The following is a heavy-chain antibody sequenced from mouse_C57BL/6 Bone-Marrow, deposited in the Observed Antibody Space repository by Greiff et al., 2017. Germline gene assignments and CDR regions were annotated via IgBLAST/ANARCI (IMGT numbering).Heavy chain of an antibody. J-gene: IGHJ3*01. V-gene: IGHV5-12*01. CDR1: GFTFSDYH. D-gene: IGHD2-4*01. Sequence: DVQLVQSGGGLVQPGASLKLSCAASGFTFSDYHMYWVRQTPEKRLEWVAYISTGGGSTYYPDTVKGRFTIARDNANNTLYLQMRRLKSEDTAMYYCARHDYVGGFAYWGQGTLVTVSA. CDR2: ISTGGGST. CDR3: ARHDYVGGFAY.